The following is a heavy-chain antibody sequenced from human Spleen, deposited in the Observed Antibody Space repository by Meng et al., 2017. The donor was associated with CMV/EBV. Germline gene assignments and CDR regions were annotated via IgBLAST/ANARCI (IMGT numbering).Heavy chain of an antibody. CDR2: IDYSGIT. Sequence: SETLSLTCTVSGGSISVDYYTWIRQPPGKGLEWIGYIDYSGITTYNPSLRSRVTISADNSKTQFSLRVTSVTAADTAVYYCARYGASPRGFDPWGQGTLVTVSS. D-gene: IGHD4/OR15-4a*01. V-gene: IGHV4-59*01. CDR3: ARYGASPRGFDP. J-gene: IGHJ5*02. CDR1: GGSISVDY.